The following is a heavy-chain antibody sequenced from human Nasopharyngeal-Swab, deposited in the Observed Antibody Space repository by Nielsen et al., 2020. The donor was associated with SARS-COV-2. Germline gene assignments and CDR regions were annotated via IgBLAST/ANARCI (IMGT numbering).Heavy chain of an antibody. CDR1: GGSISSYY. D-gene: IGHD3-3*01. J-gene: IGHJ3*01. CDR3: ARGGGLGYYDFWSGYSQTSDAFDV. Sequence: GSLRLSCTASGGSISSYYWSWLRQPPGKGLEWIGYIYYSGSTNYNPSLKSRVTISVDTSKNQFSLKLSSVTAADTAVYYCARGGGLGYYDFWSGYSQTSDAFDVWGQGTMVTVSS. CDR2: IYYSGST. V-gene: IGHV4-59*01.